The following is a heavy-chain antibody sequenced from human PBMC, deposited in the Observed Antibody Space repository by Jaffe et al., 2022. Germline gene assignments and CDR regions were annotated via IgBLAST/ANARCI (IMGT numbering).Heavy chain of an antibody. CDR1: GFTFTNYA. CDR2: ITGSGDST. CDR3: AKGYCETTTCSRGGFDI. D-gene: IGHD2-2*01. Sequence: EVQLLESGGGLVQPGGSLSLSCAASGFTFTNYAMSWVRQAPGKGLEWVSAITGSGDSTNYADSVKGRFTISRDNSKSTLFLQMNSLRAEDTAVYYCAKGYCETTTCSRGGFDIWGQGTMVTVSS. V-gene: IGHV3-23*01. J-gene: IGHJ3*02.